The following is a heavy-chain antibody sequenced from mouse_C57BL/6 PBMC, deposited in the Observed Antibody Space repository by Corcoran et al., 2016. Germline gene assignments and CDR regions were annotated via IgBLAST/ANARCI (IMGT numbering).Heavy chain of an antibody. CDR2: SYPRSGNT. D-gene: IGHD1-1*01. V-gene: IGHV1-81*01. CDR3: ARSPYYGSSSDY. CDR1: GYTFTSSG. J-gene: IGHJ2*01. Sequence: VQLQQSGAELARPGASVKLSRKASGYTFTSSGITWVEQRTGQGLEGIGESYPRSGNTYYNEKFKGKATLTADKSSSTAYMELRSLTSEDSAVYFGARSPYYGSSSDYWGQGTTLTVSS.